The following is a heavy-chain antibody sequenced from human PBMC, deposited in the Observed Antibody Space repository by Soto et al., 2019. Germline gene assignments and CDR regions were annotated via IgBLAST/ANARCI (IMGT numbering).Heavy chain of an antibody. D-gene: IGHD3-10*01. CDR1: GGTFSSYA. CDR3: AGSYKYGSGTFDAFDI. Sequence: QVQLVQSGTEVKKPGSSVTVSCKASGGTFSSYAISWVRQAPGQGLELMGGIIPIFGTTNYAQRFQGRVSITADESTSTTYMELSSLRSEDTAVYYCAGSYKYGSGTFDAFDIWGQGTLVTVSS. V-gene: IGHV1-69*01. CDR2: IIPIFGTT. J-gene: IGHJ3*02.